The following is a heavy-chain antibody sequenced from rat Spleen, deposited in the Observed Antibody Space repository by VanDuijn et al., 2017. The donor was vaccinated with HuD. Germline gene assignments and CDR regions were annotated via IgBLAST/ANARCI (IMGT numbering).Heavy chain of an antibody. CDR1: GFSLSSYG. V-gene: IGHV2-13*01. CDR3: ARGEGTYGY. Sequence: QVQLKESGPGLVQPSQTLSLTCTVSGFSLSSYGVIWVRQPPGKGLEWMGVIWGNGNTNYNSALKSLLSISRDTSKSQVYLKMNSLQPEDTATYYCARGEGTYGYWGQGVMVTVSS. J-gene: IGHJ2*01. D-gene: IGHD1-11*01. CDR2: IWGNGNT.